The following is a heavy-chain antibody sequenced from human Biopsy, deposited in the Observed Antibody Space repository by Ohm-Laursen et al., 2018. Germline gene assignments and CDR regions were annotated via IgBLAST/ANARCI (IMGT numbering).Heavy chain of an antibody. V-gene: IGHV4-59*08. CDR2: ISYSGST. D-gene: IGHD3-16*01. Sequence: SETLSLTCTVSGGSISGSSWSWIRQAPGRGLEWVGYISYSGSTSNNPSLKSRITISVDTSKNQISLKVTSVTAADTAVYYCARAVDYYDPYYYYGLDVWGQGTTVTVSS. CDR3: ARAVDYYDPYYYYGLDV. J-gene: IGHJ6*02. CDR1: GGSISGSS.